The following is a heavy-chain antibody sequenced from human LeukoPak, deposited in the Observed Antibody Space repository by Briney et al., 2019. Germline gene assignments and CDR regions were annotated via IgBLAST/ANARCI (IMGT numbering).Heavy chain of an antibody. D-gene: IGHD6-6*01. CDR3: ARFSQLASNDY. J-gene: IGHJ4*02. V-gene: IGHV3-7*01. CDR1: GFTFSSCW. CDR2: IKEDGSEK. Sequence: PGGSLRLSCAASGFTFSSCWMSWVRQAPGKGLEWVANIKEDGSEKYYVDSVKGRFTISRDNAKTSLCLQMNSLRAEDTAVYYCARFSQLASNDYWGQGTLVTVSS.